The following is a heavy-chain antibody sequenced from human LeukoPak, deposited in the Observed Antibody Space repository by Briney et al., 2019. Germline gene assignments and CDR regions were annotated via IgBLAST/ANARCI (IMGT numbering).Heavy chain of an antibody. CDR2: IYYSGST. CDR1: GGSLSNYY. J-gene: IGHJ3*01. CDR3: ARNLAVGYSSWFHALDV. Sequence: SETLSLTCSVSGGSLSNYYWTWIRQSPGKGLEWIGNIYYSGSTNYNSSLKSRVTISVGPSKNQLSLKLSSVTAADTAVYYCARNLAVGYSSWFHALDVWGQGTMVTVSS. V-gene: IGHV4-59*08. D-gene: IGHD6-13*01.